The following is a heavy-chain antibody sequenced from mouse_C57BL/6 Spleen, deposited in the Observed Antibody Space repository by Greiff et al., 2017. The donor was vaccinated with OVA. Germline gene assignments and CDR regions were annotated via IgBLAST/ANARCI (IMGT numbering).Heavy chain of an antibody. CDR1: GFTFSDAW. Sequence: EVKVEESGGGLVQPGGSMKLSCAASGFTFSDAWMDWVRQSPEQGLEWVAEIRHKANNHATYYAESVKGRFTISRDDSKSSVYLQMNSLRAEDTGIYYCTDGSGNYWGQGTTLTVSS. D-gene: IGHD1-1*01. CDR2: IRHKANNHAT. CDR3: TDGSGNY. J-gene: IGHJ2*01. V-gene: IGHV6-6*01.